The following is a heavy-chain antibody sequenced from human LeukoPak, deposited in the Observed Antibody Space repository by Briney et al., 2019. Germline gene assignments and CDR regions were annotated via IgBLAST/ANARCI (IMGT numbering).Heavy chain of an antibody. J-gene: IGHJ6*02. V-gene: IGHV4-59*01. CDR1: GGSISSYY. Sequence: PSETLSLTCTVSGGSISSYYWIWIRQPPGKGLEWIGYIYYSGSTNYNPSLKSRVTISVDTSKNQFSLKLSSVTAADTAVYYCARVDYYYDMDVWGQGTTVTVSS. CDR2: IYYSGST. CDR3: ARVDYYYDMDV.